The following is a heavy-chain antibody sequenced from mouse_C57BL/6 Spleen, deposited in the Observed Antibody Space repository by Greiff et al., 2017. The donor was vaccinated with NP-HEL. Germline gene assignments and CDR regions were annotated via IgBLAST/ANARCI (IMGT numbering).Heavy chain of an antibody. V-gene: IGHV14-3*01. CDR2: IDPANGNT. D-gene: IGHD4-1*01. CDR3: ASSWEFAY. Sequence: EVQLQQSVAELVRPGASVKLSCTASGFNIKNTYMHWVKQRPGQGLEWIGMIDPANGNTKYAEKFKGKATLTVDKSSNTAYLQLSSLTSEDSAIYYCASSWEFAYWGKGTLVTVSA. CDR1: GFNIKNTY. J-gene: IGHJ3*01.